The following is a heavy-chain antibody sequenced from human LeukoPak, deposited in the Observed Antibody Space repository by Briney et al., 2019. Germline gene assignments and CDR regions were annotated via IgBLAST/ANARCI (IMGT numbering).Heavy chain of an antibody. CDR3: APSAFDY. Sequence: TGGSLRLSCAASGFTFSSYAMSWVRQAPGKGLEWVSIISDSGGSTYYADSVKGRFTISRDNSKNTLYLQMNSLRVEGTAVYYCAPSAFDYWGQGTLVTVSS. CDR2: ISDSGGST. CDR1: GFTFSSYA. V-gene: IGHV3-23*01. J-gene: IGHJ4*02.